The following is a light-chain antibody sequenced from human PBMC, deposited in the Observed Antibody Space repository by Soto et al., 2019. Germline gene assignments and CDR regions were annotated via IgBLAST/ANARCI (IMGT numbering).Light chain of an antibody. CDR2: KTS. CDR1: QSITTL. V-gene: IGKV1-5*03. CDR3: QQYYSAPWT. J-gene: IGKJ1*01. Sequence: DIQMTQSPSTLSASVGDRVAITCRASQSITTLLAWYQQKPGKAPKLLIYKTSSLESGVSSTFSGTGPGTGTDFTLTINSLQPDDFATYYCQQYYSAPWTFGQGTKVEI.